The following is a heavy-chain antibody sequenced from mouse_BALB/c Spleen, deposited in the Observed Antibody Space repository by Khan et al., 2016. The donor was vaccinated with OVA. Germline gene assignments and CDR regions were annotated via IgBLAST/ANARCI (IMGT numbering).Heavy chain of an antibody. Sequence: QVQLKQSGAELARPGASVKLSCKASGYTFTDYYINWVRQRTGQGLEWIGDIYPGIGNTYYNEKFKGKATLTADKSSSTAYMQLSSLTSEDSAVYFCARSGTGSFLYWGPGTLVTVSA. CDR1: GYTFTDYY. D-gene: IGHD4-1*01. CDR2: IYPGIGNT. V-gene: IGHV1-77*01. CDR3: ARSGTGSFLY. J-gene: IGHJ3*01.